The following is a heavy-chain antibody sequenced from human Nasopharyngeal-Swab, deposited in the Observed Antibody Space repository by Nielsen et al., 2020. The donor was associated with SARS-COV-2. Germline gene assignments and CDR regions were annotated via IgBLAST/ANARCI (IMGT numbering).Heavy chain of an antibody. CDR1: GFTFDDYA. CDR3: ARANSGWYYFDY. V-gene: IGHV3-9*01. Sequence: GRSLRLSCAASGFTFDDYAMHWVRQAPGKGLEWVSGISWNSGSIGYADSVKGRFTISRDNAKNSLYLQMNSLRAEDTALYYCARANSGWYYFDYWGQGTLVTVSS. CDR2: ISWNSGSI. D-gene: IGHD6-19*01. J-gene: IGHJ4*02.